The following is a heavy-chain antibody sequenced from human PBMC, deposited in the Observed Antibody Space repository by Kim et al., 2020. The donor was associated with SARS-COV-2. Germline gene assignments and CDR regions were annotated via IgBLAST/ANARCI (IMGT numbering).Heavy chain of an antibody. CDR3: ARDGVGQQLVHWFDP. CDR1: GGSISSYY. V-gene: IGHV4-59*13. D-gene: IGHD6-13*01. Sequence: SETLSLTCTVSGGSISSYYWSWIRQPPGKGLEWIGYIYYSGSTNYNPSLKSRVTISVDTSKNQFSLKLSSVTAADTAVYYCARDGVGQQLVHWFDPWGQGTLVTVSS. CDR2: IYYSGST. J-gene: IGHJ5*02.